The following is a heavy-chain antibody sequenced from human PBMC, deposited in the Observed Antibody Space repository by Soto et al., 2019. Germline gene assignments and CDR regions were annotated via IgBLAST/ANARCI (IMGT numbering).Heavy chain of an antibody. Sequence: EVQLVESGGGLVKPGGSLRLSCAASGFTFSSYSMNWVRQAPGKGLEWVSSISSSSSYIYYADSVKGRFTISRDNGKNSLYLQMNRLCAEDTAVYYCARGGVLFGWFDPWGQGTLVTVSS. D-gene: IGHD3-10*02. V-gene: IGHV3-21*01. CDR3: ARGGVLFGWFDP. CDR1: GFTFSSYS. CDR2: ISSSSSYI. J-gene: IGHJ5*02.